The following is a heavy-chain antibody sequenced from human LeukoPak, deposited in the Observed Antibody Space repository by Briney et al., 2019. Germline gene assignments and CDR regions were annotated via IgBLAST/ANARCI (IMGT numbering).Heavy chain of an antibody. CDR2: ISGSAGST. V-gene: IGHV3-23*01. D-gene: IGHD3-10*01. Sequence: GGSLRLSCAASGFTFSSYAMSWVRQAPGKGLEWVSAISGSAGSTYYADSVKGRFTISRDNSKNALYLQMNSLRAEDTAVYYCAKRMDYYGSGSYWPPYYFDYWGQGTLVTVSS. CDR3: AKRMDYYGSGSYWPPYYFDY. CDR1: GFTFSSYA. J-gene: IGHJ4*02.